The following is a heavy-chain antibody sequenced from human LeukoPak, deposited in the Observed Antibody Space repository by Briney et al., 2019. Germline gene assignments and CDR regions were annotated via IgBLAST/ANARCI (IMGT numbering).Heavy chain of an antibody. CDR2: ISGSGGST. CDR3: AKDPPSPFIVVVPAAELDP. J-gene: IGHJ5*02. D-gene: IGHD2-2*01. CDR1: GFTFSSYA. Sequence: GGSLRLSCAASGFTFSSYAMSWVRQAPGKGLERVSAISGSGGSTYYADSVKGRFTISRDNSKNTLYLQMNSLRAEDTAVYYCAKDPPSPFIVVVPAAELDPWGQGTLVTVSS. V-gene: IGHV3-23*01.